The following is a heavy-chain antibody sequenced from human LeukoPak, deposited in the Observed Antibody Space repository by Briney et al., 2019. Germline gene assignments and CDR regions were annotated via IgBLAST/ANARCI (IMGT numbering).Heavy chain of an antibody. D-gene: IGHD5-24*01. CDR1: GGSFRGYY. CDR3: ARVDGDGYNIPDY. CDR2: INHSGST. Sequence: PAETLSLTCAVYGGSFRGYYWSWIRQPPGKGLEWIGEINHSGSTNYNPSLKSRVTISLDTSMKKFSLKLNSVTAADTAVYYCARVDGDGYNIPDYWSQGTLVTVSS. V-gene: IGHV4-34*01. J-gene: IGHJ4*02.